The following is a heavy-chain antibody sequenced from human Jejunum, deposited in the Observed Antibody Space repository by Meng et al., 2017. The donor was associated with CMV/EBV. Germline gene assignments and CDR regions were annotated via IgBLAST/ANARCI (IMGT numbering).Heavy chain of an antibody. CDR2: IYSGGST. CDR1: KLTVTNTY. D-gene: IGHD3-10*01. Sequence: GGSLRLSCVASKLTVTNTYMTWVRQAPGKGLEWVSTIYSGGSTEHADSVKGRFTISRDDSKNTVFLQMNNLRVEDTAVYYCVREEFVWGQGTLVTVSS. V-gene: IGHV3-66*02. CDR3: VREEFV. J-gene: IGHJ4*02.